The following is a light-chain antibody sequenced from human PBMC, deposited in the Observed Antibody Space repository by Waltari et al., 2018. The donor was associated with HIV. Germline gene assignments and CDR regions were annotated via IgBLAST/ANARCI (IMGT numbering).Light chain of an antibody. CDR3: QQYFSNPST. CDR2: WAS. V-gene: IGKV4-1*01. J-gene: IGKJ1*01. Sequence: DIVLTQSPYSLAVSLGERATVNCRSTHSILYNSNNNSYLGWYQQKPGQPPKLLIYWASSRASGTPDRFTGSGSGTDFALTISSLQAEDSAVYYCQQYFSNPSTFGQGTKVEIK. CDR1: HSILYNSNNNSY.